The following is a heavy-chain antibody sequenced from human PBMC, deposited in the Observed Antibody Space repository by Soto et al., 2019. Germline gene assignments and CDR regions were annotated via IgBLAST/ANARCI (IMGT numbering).Heavy chain of an antibody. V-gene: IGHV3-23*01. CDR3: AKRLLDAVSWASLGS. CDR1: GFSLRSYA. CDR2: VIHGDGSA. Sequence: EGQLLESGGGLAQPGGSLRLSCAASGFSLRSYALTWVRQAPGKGLEWVSTVIHGDGSAYYADSVKGRFTASRDNYRNILYLQMNSLTAADTARYFCAKRLLDAVSWASLGSWGQGTLVTVSS. D-gene: IGHD6-13*01. J-gene: IGHJ5*02.